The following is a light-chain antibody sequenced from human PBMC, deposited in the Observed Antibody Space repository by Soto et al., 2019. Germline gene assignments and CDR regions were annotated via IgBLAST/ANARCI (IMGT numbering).Light chain of an antibody. Sequence: DIVMTQSPLSLPVTPGEPASISCRSSESLLHSNGYNYWDWYLQKPGQSPQLLIFLRSNRASGVPDTFSGSGSGTDFTLTISRVEAEDVGVYYCMQALQTPWTFGQGTKVDIK. CDR3: MQALQTPWT. V-gene: IGKV2-28*01. CDR1: ESLLHSNGYNY. J-gene: IGKJ1*01. CDR2: LRS.